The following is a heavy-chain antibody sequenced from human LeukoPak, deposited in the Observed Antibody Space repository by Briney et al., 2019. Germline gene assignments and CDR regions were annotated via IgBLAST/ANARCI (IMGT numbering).Heavy chain of an antibody. D-gene: IGHD6-19*01. V-gene: IGHV4-34*01. Sequence: PSETLSLTCAVYGGSFSVYYWSWIRQPPGKGLEWIGEINHSGSTNYNPSLKSRVTISVDTSKNQFSLKLSSVTAADTAVYYCARENSSGAVIDYWGQGTLVTVSS. J-gene: IGHJ4*02. CDR1: GGSFSVYY. CDR3: ARENSSGAVIDY. CDR2: INHSGST.